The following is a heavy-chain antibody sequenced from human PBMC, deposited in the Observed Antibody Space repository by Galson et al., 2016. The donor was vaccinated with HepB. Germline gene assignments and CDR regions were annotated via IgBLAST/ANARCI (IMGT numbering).Heavy chain of an antibody. CDR2: IYYSGGT. CDR3: ARLWSGYFDY. CDR1: GGSISSDGYY. V-gene: IGHV4-31*03. Sequence: TLSLTCTVSGGSISSDGYYWSRIRQHPGKGLEWIGYIYYSGGTYYNPSLKSRVTISVDTSKNQFSLKLSSVTAADTAMYYCARLWSGYFDYWGQGTLVTVSS. D-gene: IGHD3-3*01. J-gene: IGHJ4*02.